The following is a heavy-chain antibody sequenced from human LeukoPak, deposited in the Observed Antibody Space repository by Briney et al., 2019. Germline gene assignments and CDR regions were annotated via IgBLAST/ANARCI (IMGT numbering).Heavy chain of an antibody. V-gene: IGHV3-7*01. CDR1: GFTFSSYW. CDR3: ARDRTTLVRGVMGSWFDP. CDR2: IKEEGSEK. J-gene: IGHJ5*02. Sequence: PGGSLRLSCAASGFTFSSYWMTWVRQAPGKGLEWVANIKEEGSEKYYVDSVKGRFIISRDNAKNSVYLQMNRLRVEDPAVYYCARDRTTLVRGVMGSWFDPWGQGTLVTVSS. D-gene: IGHD3-10*01.